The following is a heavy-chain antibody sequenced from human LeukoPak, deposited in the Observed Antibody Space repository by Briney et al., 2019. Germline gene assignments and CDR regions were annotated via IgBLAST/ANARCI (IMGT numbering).Heavy chain of an antibody. CDR3: ARVESSGRYAFDI. D-gene: IGHD6-19*01. CDR1: GFTFSSYA. CDR2: ISYDGSNK. J-gene: IGHJ3*02. Sequence: GGSPRLSCAASGFTFSSYAMHWVRQAPGKGLEWVAVISYDGSNKYYADSVKGRFTISRDNSKNTLYLQMNSLRAEDTAVYYCARVESSGRYAFDIWGQGTMVTVSS. V-gene: IGHV3-30-3*01.